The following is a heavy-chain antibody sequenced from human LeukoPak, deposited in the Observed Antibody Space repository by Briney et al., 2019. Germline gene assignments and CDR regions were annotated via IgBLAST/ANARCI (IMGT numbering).Heavy chain of an antibody. CDR1: GGSISSYY. Sequence: SETLSLTCTVSGGSISSYYWSWIRQPPGKGLEWIGYIYYSESTNYNPSLKGRVTISVDTSKNQFSLKLSSVTAADTAVYYCAIIPPDYYGMDVWGQGTTVTVSS. J-gene: IGHJ6*02. V-gene: IGHV4-59*08. CDR2: IYYSEST. CDR3: AIIPPDYYGMDV.